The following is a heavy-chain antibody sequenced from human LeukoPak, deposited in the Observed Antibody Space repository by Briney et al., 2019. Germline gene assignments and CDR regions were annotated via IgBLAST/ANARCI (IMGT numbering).Heavy chain of an antibody. CDR3: LGLWFGEPRLWY. D-gene: IGHD3-10*01. J-gene: IGHJ4*02. CDR1: GGSISSSSYY. Sequence: SETLSLTCTVSGGSISSSSYYWGWIRQPPGKGLEWIGTIYYSGGTFYNPSLKSRVTISINTSKNQFSLKLTSVTAADAAVYYCLGLWFGEPRLWYWGQGTLVTVSS. CDR2: IYYSGGT. V-gene: IGHV4-39*07.